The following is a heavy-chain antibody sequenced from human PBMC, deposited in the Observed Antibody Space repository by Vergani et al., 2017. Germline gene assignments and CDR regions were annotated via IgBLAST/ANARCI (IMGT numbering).Heavy chain of an antibody. D-gene: IGHD3-22*01. J-gene: IGHJ4*02. CDR3: AGSGQGLGYYDSSGYYGGLDY. V-gene: IGHV3-7*03. CDR2: IKQDGSGK. CDR1: GFIFSSYW. Sequence: EVQLVESGGGLVQPGGSLRLSCAASGFIFSSYWMSWVRQAPGKGLGWVANIKQDGSGKYYVDSVKGRFAVSRDNAKNALYLQMSGLRAEDTAVYYCAGSGQGLGYYDSSGYYGGLDYWGQGTLVTVSS.